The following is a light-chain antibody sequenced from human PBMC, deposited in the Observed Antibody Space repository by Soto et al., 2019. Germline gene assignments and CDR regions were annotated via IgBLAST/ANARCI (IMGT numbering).Light chain of an antibody. CDR1: QSINGNY. CDR3: QQCDSWPLT. J-gene: IGKJ4*01. CDR2: GTS. Sequence: EIVLTQSPGTLSLSPGDRATLSCRASQSINGNYLHWYQQKPGQAPRLLIFGTSSRATGIPDRFIGGGSGTDFTLTISRLEPEDFAVYYCQQCDSWPLTFGGGTKVEIK. V-gene: IGKV3-20*01.